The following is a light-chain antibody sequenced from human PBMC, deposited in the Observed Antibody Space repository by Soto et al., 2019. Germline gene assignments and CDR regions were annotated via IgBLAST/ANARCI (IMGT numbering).Light chain of an antibody. CDR2: AAS. CDR3: QQLNAYPLT. CDR1: QGISTY. V-gene: IGKV1-9*01. Sequence: DIQCTQSPSLLSASVGERVTITFRASQGISTYLAWYQQTSGKAPKLLISAASTLQRGVPSRFSGSGSGTQFTLTISSLQPEDFATYYCQQLNAYPLTFGGGTKV. J-gene: IGKJ4*01.